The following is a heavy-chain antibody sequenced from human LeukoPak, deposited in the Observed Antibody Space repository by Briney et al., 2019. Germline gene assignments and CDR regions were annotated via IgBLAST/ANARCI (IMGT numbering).Heavy chain of an antibody. V-gene: IGHV3-74*01. D-gene: IGHD6-13*01. CDR3: ALSREAAGTVFDD. J-gene: IGHJ4*02. CDR1: GFTFSSYS. Sequence: GGSLRLSCAASGFTFSSYSMNWVRQAPGKGLVWVSRINSDGRSTTYADSVKGRFTISRDNAKNTLYLQMNSLRAEDTAVYYCALSREAAGTVFDDWGQGTLVTVSS. CDR2: INSDGRST.